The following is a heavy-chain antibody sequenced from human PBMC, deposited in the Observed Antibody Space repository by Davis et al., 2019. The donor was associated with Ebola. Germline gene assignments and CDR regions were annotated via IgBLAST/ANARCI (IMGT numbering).Heavy chain of an antibody. J-gene: IGHJ3*01. CDR2: LNSAGGT. Sequence: GESLKISCAASGFSVNHNYMIWVRQAPGKGLDWVSSLNSAGGTYNADSVKGRFTTSRDTSKNPLYLQMNRLRAEDTALYYCARASFYYTSGHIAFDLWGQGTVVTVSS. CDR1: GFSVNHNY. D-gene: IGHD3-22*01. V-gene: IGHV3-53*01. CDR3: ARASFYYTSGHIAFDL.